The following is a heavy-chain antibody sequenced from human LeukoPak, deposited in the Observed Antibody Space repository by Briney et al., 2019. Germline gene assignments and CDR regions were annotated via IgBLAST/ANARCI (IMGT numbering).Heavy chain of an antibody. V-gene: IGHV3-74*01. D-gene: IGHD3-10*01. CDR2: INSDGSST. J-gene: IGHJ4*02. Sequence: PGGALRLSCAAPGFPFCSYRMHWVRQAPGEGAVWVYRINSDGSSTNYADSVKGRFTISRDNAKNTLYLKMNSLRAEDTAVYYCARDQGTMGGKGYWGQGILVTVSS. CDR3: ARDQGTMGGKGY. CDR1: GFPFCSYR.